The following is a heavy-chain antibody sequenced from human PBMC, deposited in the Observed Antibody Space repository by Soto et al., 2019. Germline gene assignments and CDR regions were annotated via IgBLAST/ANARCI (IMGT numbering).Heavy chain of an antibody. J-gene: IGHJ6*02. CDR1: GYTFTGYY. CDR3: ARVPGFWSGYYDYYYYGMDV. V-gene: IGHV1-2*02. D-gene: IGHD3-3*01. CDR2: INPNSGGT. Sequence: AASVKVSCKASGYTFTGYYMHWVRQAPGQGLEWMGWINPNSGGTNYAQKFQGRVTMTRDTSISTAYMELSRLRSDDTAVYYCARVPGFWSGYYDYYYYGMDVWGQGTTVTVSS.